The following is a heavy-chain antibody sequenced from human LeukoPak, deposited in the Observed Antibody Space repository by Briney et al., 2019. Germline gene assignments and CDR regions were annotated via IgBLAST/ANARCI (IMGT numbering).Heavy chain of an antibody. CDR2: IYTSGSA. CDR3: ARAFYDFWSGYFYYFDY. V-gene: IGHV4-4*07. CDR1: GGSISSYY. D-gene: IGHD3-3*01. Sequence: PSETLSLTCTVSGGSISSYYWSWIRQPAGKGLEWIGRIYTSGSAYYNPSLKSRVTISVDTSKNYFSLKLSSVTAADTAVYYCARAFYDFWSGYFYYFDYWGQGTLVTVSS. J-gene: IGHJ4*02.